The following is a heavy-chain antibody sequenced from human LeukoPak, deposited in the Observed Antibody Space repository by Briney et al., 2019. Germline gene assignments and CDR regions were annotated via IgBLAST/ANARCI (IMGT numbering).Heavy chain of an antibody. J-gene: IGHJ5*02. CDR1: GFTFSSYA. V-gene: IGHV3-23*01. CDR2: ISGSGGST. D-gene: IGHD3-10*01. Sequence: PGESLRLSCAASGFTFSSYAMSWVRQAPGKGLEWVSAISGSGGSTYYADSVKGRFTISRDNSKNTLYLQMNSLRAEDTAVYYCAKCLLRSSPPQGDYYYGSGPSTCVWFDPWGQGTLVTVSS. CDR3: AKCLLRSSPPQGDYYYGSGPSTCVWFDP.